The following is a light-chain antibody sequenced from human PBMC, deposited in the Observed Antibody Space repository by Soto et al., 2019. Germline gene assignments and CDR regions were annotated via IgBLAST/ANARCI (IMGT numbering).Light chain of an antibody. Sequence: QSVLTQPPSTSGTPGQRVTISCSGSSSNIGSKTLNWFRQVPGTAPKLLIYNDNQRPSGVPDRFSGSKSGTSASLAISGLQSDDEADYYCATWDVSLNGRVFGGGTNLTVL. CDR3: ATWDVSLNGRV. V-gene: IGLV1-44*01. J-gene: IGLJ3*02. CDR1: SSNIGSKT. CDR2: NDN.